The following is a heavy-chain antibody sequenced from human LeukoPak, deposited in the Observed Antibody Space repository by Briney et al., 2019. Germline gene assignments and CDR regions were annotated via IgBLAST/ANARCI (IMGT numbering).Heavy chain of an antibody. D-gene: IGHD3-10*01. CDR2: IYTSGST. CDR3: AREQFGELYNYYYYMDV. V-gene: IGHV4-4*07. J-gene: IGHJ6*03. Sequence: SETLSLTCTVSGGSISSYYWSWIRQPAGKGLEWIGRIYTSGSTNYNPSLKSRVTMSVDTSKNQFSLKLSSVTAADTAVYYCAREQFGELYNYYYYMDVWGKGTTVTVSS. CDR1: GGSISSYY.